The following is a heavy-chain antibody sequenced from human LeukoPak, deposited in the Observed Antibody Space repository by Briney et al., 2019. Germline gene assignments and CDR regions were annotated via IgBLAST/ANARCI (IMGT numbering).Heavy chain of an antibody. CDR1: GGSISSYY. CDR3: ARVGSSTNGEIDY. V-gene: IGHV4-59*01. D-gene: IGHD2-2*01. J-gene: IGHJ4*02. Sequence: SSETLSLTCTVSGGSISSYYWSWIRQPPGKGLERIGYIYYSGSTNYNPSLKSRVTISVDTSKNQFSLKLSSVTAADTAVYYCARVGSSTNGEIDYWGQGTLVTVSS. CDR2: IYYSGST.